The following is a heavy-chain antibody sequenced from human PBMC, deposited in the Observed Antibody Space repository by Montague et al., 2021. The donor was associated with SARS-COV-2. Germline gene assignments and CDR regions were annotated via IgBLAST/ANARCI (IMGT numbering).Heavy chain of an antibody. D-gene: IGHD1-26*01. CDR2: IWYDGSNK. J-gene: IGHJ4*02. Sequence: SLRLSCAASGFTFSSYGMHWVRQAPGKGLEWVAVIWYDGSNKYYADSVKGRFTISRDNSKNTLYLQMNSLRAEDTAVYYYARDLVGATYFDYWGQGTLVTVSS. CDR1: GFTFSSYG. CDR3: ARDLVGATYFDY. V-gene: IGHV3-33*01.